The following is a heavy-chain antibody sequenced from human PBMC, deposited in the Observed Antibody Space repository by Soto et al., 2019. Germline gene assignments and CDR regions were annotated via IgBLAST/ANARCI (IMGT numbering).Heavy chain of an antibody. V-gene: IGHV4-31*03. J-gene: IGHJ4*02. CDR1: GGSISSGGYY. Sequence: QVELQESGPGLVKPSQTLSLTCTVSGGSISSGGYYWSWVRQHPGKGREWIGYIYDSGSTYYNPSLKSRVTISVDTSKNQFSLKLTSVTAADTAVYYCASQATGWYPDYWGQGTLVTVSS. D-gene: IGHD6-19*01. CDR3: ASQATGWYPDY. CDR2: IYDSGST.